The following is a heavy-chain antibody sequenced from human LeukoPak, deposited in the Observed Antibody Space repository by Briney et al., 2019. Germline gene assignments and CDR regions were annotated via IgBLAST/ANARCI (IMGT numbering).Heavy chain of an antibody. CDR2: ISASGDRT. CDR1: GFTFSSYA. V-gene: IGHV3-23*01. Sequence: GGSLRLSCAASGFTFSSYATSWVRQAPGKGLEWVSLISASGDRTYYAGSVKGRFTNSSDTSRNTLTLQMNSRRAEDTAVYYCAKGIYDYALDYWGQGTLVTVSS. D-gene: IGHD4/OR15-4a*01. J-gene: IGHJ4*02. CDR3: AKGIYDYALDY.